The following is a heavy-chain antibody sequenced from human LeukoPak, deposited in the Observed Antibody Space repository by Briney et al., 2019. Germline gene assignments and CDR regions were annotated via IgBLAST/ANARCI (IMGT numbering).Heavy chain of an antibody. D-gene: IGHD2-2*01. V-gene: IGHV1-69*01. J-gene: IGHJ4*02. CDR1: GGTFSSYA. CDR2: IIPIFGTA. Sequence: VASVKVSCKASGGTFSSYAISWVRQAPGQGLEWMGGIIPIFGTANYAQKFQGRVTITADESTSTAYMELSSLRSEDTAVYYCARVPAATRCFDYWGQGTLVTVSS. CDR3: ARVPAATRCFDY.